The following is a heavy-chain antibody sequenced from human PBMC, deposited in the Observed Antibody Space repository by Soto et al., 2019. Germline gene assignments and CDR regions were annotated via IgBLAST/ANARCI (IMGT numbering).Heavy chain of an antibody. CDR2: IIPILGIA. Sequence: ASVKVSCKASGGTFSSYTISWVRQAPGQGLEWMGRIIPILGIANYAQKFQGRVTITADKSTSTAYMELSSLRSEDTAVYYCARDITIFGVVTVWGQGTLVTVSS. D-gene: IGHD3-3*01. J-gene: IGHJ4*02. CDR1: GGTFSSYT. CDR3: ARDITIFGVVTV. V-gene: IGHV1-69*04.